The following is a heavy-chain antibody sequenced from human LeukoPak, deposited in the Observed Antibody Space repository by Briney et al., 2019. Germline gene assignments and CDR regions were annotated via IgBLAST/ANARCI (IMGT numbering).Heavy chain of an antibody. J-gene: IGHJ4*02. CDR1: GFTFSNAW. V-gene: IGHV3-15*01. CDR3: TTGGYFDWLLESDY. D-gene: IGHD3-9*01. CDR2: IKSKTDGGTT. Sequence: GGSLRLSCAASGFTFSNAWMSWVRQAPGKGLEWVGRIKSKTDGGTTDYAAPVKGRFTISRDDSKNTLYLQMNSLKTEDTAVYYCTTGGYFDWLLESDYWRQGTLVTVSS.